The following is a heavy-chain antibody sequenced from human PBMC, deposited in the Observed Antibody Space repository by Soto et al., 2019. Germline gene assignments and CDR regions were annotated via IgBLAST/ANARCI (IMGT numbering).Heavy chain of an antibody. J-gene: IGHJ6*02. V-gene: IGHV3-43*01. CDR3: AKDLQTNRDNYYYYGMDV. CDR2: ISWDGGST. D-gene: IGHD3-16*02. Sequence: GGSLRLSCAASGFTFDDYTMHWVRQAPEKGLEWVSLISWDGGSTYYADSVKGRFTISRDNSKNSLYLQMNSLRTEDTALYYCAKDLQTNRDNYYYYGMDVWGQGTTVTVSS. CDR1: GFTFDDYT.